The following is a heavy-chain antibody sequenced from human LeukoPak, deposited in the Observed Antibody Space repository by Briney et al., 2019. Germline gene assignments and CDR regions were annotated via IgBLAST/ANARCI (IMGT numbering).Heavy chain of an antibody. CDR1: GFTFSTYA. V-gene: IGHV3-23*01. J-gene: IGHJ4*02. CDR3: AKRPDCSTTNCFRFEY. CDR2: ISGDGGST. Sequence: GGSLRLSCAASGFTFSTYAMSWVRQAPGQGLEWVSSISGDGGSTYYAESVKGRFTISRDNSKNTLYLQMNSLRAEDTAVYYCAKRPDCSTTNCFRFEYWGQGTLVTVSS. D-gene: IGHD2-2*01.